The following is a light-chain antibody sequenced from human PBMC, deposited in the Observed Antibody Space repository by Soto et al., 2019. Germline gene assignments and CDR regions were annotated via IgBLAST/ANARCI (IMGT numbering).Light chain of an antibody. CDR1: QSVSSSY. CDR3: QQDGSSPF. J-gene: IGKJ4*01. Sequence: EIVLTQSPGTLSLSPGERATLSCRASQSVSSSYLAWYQQKPGQAPRLLIYGASSRAPGIPDRFSGSGSGTDSTLTISRLEPEYFTVYYCQQDGSSPFFGGGTKVAIK. V-gene: IGKV3-20*01. CDR2: GAS.